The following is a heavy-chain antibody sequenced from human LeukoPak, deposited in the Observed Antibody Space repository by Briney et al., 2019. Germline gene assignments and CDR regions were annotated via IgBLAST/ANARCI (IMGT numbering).Heavy chain of an antibody. Sequence: GGSLRLSCAASGFTFSSYSMNWVRQAPGKGLEWVSSISSSSSYIYYADSVKGRFTISRDNAKNSLYLQMNSLRAEDTAVYYCARVRAVAGTILRGDFDYWGQGTLVTVSS. CDR2: ISSSSSYI. J-gene: IGHJ4*02. V-gene: IGHV3-21*01. CDR3: ARVRAVAGTILRGDFDY. D-gene: IGHD6-19*01. CDR1: GFTFSSYS.